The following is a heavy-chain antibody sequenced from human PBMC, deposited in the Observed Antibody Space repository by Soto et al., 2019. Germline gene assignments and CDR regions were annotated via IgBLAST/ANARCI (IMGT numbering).Heavy chain of an antibody. CDR2: ISGSGGST. D-gene: IGHD4-17*01. Sequence: PGGSLRLSCAASGFTFSSYAMSWVRQAPGKGLEWVSAISGSGGSTYYADSVKGRFTISRDNSKNTLYLQMNSLRAEDTAVYYCAKQDPHHYGDYGPLPWYFDLWGRGTLVTVSS. V-gene: IGHV3-23*01. CDR1: GFTFSSYA. CDR3: AKQDPHHYGDYGPLPWYFDL. J-gene: IGHJ2*01.